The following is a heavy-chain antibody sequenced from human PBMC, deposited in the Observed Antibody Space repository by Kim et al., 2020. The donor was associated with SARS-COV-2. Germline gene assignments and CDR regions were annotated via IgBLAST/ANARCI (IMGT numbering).Heavy chain of an antibody. J-gene: IGHJ6*02. Sequence: GGSLRLSCAASGFTFSSYGMHWVRQAPGKGLEWVAVISYDGSNKYYADSVKGRFTISRDNSKNTLYLQMNSLRAEDTAVYYCAKDRVPGSWGMDVWGQGTTVTVSS. CDR3: AKDRVPGSWGMDV. D-gene: IGHD2-2*01. CDR2: ISYDGSNK. CDR1: GFTFSSYG. V-gene: IGHV3-30*18.